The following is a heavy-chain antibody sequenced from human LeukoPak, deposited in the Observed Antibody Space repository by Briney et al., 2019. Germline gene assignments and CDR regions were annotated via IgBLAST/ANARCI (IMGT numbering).Heavy chain of an antibody. Sequence: PSETLSLTCAVSGGSISTNSYYWGWIRQPPGKGLQWIGNIYYSGSTYYNPSLKSRVTISVDTSKNQSSLKLSSVTAADTAVYYCARTRYYYNSRNYGAPYYFDYWGQGTLVTVSS. D-gene: IGHD3-10*01. V-gene: IGHV4-39*01. CDR3: ARTRYYYNSRNYGAPYYFDY. CDR1: GGSISTNSYY. J-gene: IGHJ4*02. CDR2: IYYSGST.